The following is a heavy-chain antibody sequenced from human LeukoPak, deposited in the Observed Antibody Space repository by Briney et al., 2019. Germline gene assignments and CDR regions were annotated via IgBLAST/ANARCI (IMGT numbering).Heavy chain of an antibody. D-gene: IGHD2-15*01. CDR1: GFTFSSYE. J-gene: IGHJ6*04. CDR2: ISSSGSTI. CDR3: ARYCSGGSCPYGMDV. Sequence: GGSLRLSCAASGFTFSSYEMNWVRQAPGKGLEWVSYISSSGSTIYYADSVKGRFTISRDNAKNSLYLQMNSLRAEDTAVYYCARYCSGGSCPYGMDVWGKGTTVTVSS. V-gene: IGHV3-48*03.